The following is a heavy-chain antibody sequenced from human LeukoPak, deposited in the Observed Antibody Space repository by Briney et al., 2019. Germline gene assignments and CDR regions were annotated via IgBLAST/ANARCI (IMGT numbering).Heavy chain of an antibody. V-gene: IGHV3-66*01. CDR3: ARALGPSSTLDY. CDR2: IYSGGST. J-gene: IGHJ4*02. CDR1: GFTVSSNY. Sequence: GGSLRLSCAASGFTVSSNYMSWVRQAPGKGLEWGSVIYSGGSTYYADSVKGRFTISRDNSKNTLYLQMNSLRAEDTAVYYCARALGPSSTLDYWGQGTLVTVSS.